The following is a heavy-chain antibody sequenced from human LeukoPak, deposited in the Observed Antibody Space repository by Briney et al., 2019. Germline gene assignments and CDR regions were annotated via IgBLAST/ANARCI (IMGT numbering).Heavy chain of an antibody. J-gene: IGHJ4*02. D-gene: IGHD5-18*01. CDR2: ISSSGSTI. Sequence: GSLRLSCAASGFTFSSYWMSWVRQAPGKGLEWVSYISSSGSTIYYADSVKGRFTISRDNAKNSLYLQMNSLRAEDTAVYYCARGYRPRDFDYWGQGTLVTVSS. CDR1: GFTFSSYW. V-gene: IGHV3-48*04. CDR3: ARGYRPRDFDY.